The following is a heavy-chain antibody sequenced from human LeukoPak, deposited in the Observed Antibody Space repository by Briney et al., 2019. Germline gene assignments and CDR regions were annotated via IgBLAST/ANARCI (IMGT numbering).Heavy chain of an antibody. V-gene: IGHV4-34*01. D-gene: IGHD4-11*01. J-gene: IGHJ6*02. CDR2: INHSGST. CDR1: GGSISSYY. Sequence: SETLSLTCTVSGGSISSYYWSWIRQPPGKGLEWIGEINHSGSTNYNPSLKSRVTISVDTPKNQFSLKLSSVTAADTAVYYCARTTVTTWSFYYYGMDVWGQGTTVTVSS. CDR3: ARTTVTTWSFYYYGMDV.